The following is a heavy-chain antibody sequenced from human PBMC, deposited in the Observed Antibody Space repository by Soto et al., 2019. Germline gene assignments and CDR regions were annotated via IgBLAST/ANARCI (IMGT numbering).Heavy chain of an antibody. J-gene: IGHJ4*02. D-gene: IGHD5-12*01. CDR1: GGSISSSFYY. V-gene: IGHV4-39*01. CDR2: IYYSGST. Sequence: SETLSLTCTVSGGSISSSFYYWGWIRQPPGKGLEWIGSIYYSGSTYYNPSLKSRVTISVDTSENQFSLKLSSVTAADTAVYYCARHRRSGYEGSVADWGQGTLVPVSS. CDR3: ARHRRSGYEGSVAD.